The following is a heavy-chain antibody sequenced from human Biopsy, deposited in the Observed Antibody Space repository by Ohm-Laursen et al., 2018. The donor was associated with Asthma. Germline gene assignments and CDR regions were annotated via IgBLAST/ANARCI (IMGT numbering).Heavy chain of an antibody. Sequence: SETLSLIWAVSGGSVSSGSHYWSWIRQPPGKGLEWIGYISYSGSTNYNPSLKSRVTISVDTSKNQFSLKLSSVTAADTAVYYCARDFVDSAMDYFDYWGQGTLVTVSS. CDR1: GGSVSSGSHY. D-gene: IGHD5-18*01. V-gene: IGHV4-61*01. CDR3: ARDFVDSAMDYFDY. J-gene: IGHJ4*02. CDR2: ISYSGST.